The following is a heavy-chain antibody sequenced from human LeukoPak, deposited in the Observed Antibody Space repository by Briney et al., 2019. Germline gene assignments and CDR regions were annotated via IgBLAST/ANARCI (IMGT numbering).Heavy chain of an antibody. Sequence: GGSLRLSCAASGFTVSSNSMSWVHQAPGKGLEWVSVIYSGDRTYHADSVKGRFTISRDNSKNTLYLQMNSLRAEDTAVYYCARDVGWNYFDYWGQGTLVTVSS. D-gene: IGHD6-19*01. V-gene: IGHV3-66*01. CDR2: IYSGDRT. J-gene: IGHJ4*02. CDR3: ARDVGWNYFDY. CDR1: GFTVSSNS.